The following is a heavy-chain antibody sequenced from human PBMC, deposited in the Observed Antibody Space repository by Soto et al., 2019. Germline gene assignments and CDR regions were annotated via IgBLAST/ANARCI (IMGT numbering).Heavy chain of an antibody. J-gene: IGHJ4*02. CDR1: GFTFSSYS. CDR2: INGNGDST. CDR3: ARVGGDYYDY. D-gene: IGHD4-17*01. Sequence: GSLRLSCAASGFTFSSYSMHWVRQAPGKGLEYVSAINGNGDSTYYATSVKGRFTISRDNSKNTLYLQMGSLGPEDMAVYYCARVGGDYYDYWGQGTLVTVSS. V-gene: IGHV3-64*01.